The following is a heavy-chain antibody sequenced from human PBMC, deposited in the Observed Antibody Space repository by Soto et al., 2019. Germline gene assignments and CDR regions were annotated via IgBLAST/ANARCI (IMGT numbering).Heavy chain of an antibody. CDR1: GVTCVSHG. D-gene: IGHD3-22*01. CDR2: ISGSGGST. Sequence: GGPHRHRWTASGVTCVSHGVRCVRQTPGKGLEWVSAISGSGGSTYYADSVKGRFTISRDNSKNTLYLQMNSLRAEDTAVYYCVRDYDSSGYFPYLAYWGQRTLVTVSS. CDR3: VRDYDSSGYFPYLAY. J-gene: IGHJ4*02. V-gene: IGHV3-23*01.